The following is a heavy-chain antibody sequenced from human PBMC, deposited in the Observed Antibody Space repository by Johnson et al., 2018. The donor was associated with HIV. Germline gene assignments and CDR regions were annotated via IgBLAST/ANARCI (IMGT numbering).Heavy chain of an antibody. CDR2: ISYHGSNT. V-gene: IGHV3-30*04. J-gene: IGHJ3*02. CDR3: ARPSSIASLYDEFDI. Sequence: QEQLVESGGGVVQPGRSLRLYCAASGFTFSSYAMHWVRQAPGKGLEWVAVISYHGSNTYYADSMRGRFTISRDNSKNTLYLQMNSLRVEDTAVYYCARPSSIASLYDEFDIWGQGTMVTVSS. D-gene: IGHD6-6*01. CDR1: GFTFSSYA.